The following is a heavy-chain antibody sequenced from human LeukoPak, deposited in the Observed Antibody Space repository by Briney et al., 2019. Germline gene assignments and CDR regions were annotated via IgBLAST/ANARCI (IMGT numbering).Heavy chain of an antibody. Sequence: ASVTVSCTASGYTFTVYYMHWVRQAPGQGLEWMGWINPNSGGTNYAQKFQGRVTMTRDTSISTAYMELSRLRSDDTAVYYCARDLSPRYDFWSGYYPRGYWGQGTLVTVSS. CDR1: GYTFTVYY. D-gene: IGHD3-3*01. CDR2: INPNSGGT. J-gene: IGHJ4*02. CDR3: ARDLSPRYDFWSGYYPRGY. V-gene: IGHV1-2*02.